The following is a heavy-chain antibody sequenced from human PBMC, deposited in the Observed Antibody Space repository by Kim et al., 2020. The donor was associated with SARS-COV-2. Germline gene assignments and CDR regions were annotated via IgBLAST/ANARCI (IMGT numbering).Heavy chain of an antibody. CDR3: ARVGYSSSWGSYYYGMDV. CDR1: GGSISSYY. Sequence: SETLSLTCTVSGGSISSYYWSWIRQPPGKGLEWIGYIYYSGSTNYNPSLKSRVTIAVDTSKNQFSLKLSSVTAADTAVYYCARVGYSSSWGSYYYGMDVWGQGTTVTVSS. V-gene: IGHV4-59*13. D-gene: IGHD6-13*01. J-gene: IGHJ6*02. CDR2: IYYSGST.